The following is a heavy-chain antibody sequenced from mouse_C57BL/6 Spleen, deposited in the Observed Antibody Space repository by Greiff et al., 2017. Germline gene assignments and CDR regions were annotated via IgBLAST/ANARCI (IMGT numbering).Heavy chain of an antibody. Sequence: QVHVKQPGTELVKPGASVKLSCKASGYTFTSYWMHWVKQRPGQGLEWIGNINPSNGGTNYNEKFKSKATLTVDKSSSTAYMQLSSLTSEDAAVYYCARSRDYGSSRGYYAMDYWGQGTSVTVSS. CDR2: INPSNGGT. CDR1: GYTFTSYW. V-gene: IGHV1-53*01. D-gene: IGHD1-1*01. J-gene: IGHJ4*01. CDR3: ARSRDYGSSRGYYAMDY.